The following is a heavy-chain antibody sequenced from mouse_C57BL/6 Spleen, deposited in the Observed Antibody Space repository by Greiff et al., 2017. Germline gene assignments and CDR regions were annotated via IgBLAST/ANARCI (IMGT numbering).Heavy chain of an antibody. J-gene: IGHJ1*03. V-gene: IGHV1-39*01. CDR1: GYSFTDYN. Sequence: EVQLQQSGPELVKPGASVKISCKASGYSFTDYNMNWVKQSNGKSLEWIGVINPNYGTTSYNQKFKGKATFTVDQSSSTAYMQLNSLTSEDSAVYYCAREERGYGNYLWYFDVWGTGTTVTVSS. D-gene: IGHD2-1*01. CDR3: AREERGYGNYLWYFDV. CDR2: INPNYGTT.